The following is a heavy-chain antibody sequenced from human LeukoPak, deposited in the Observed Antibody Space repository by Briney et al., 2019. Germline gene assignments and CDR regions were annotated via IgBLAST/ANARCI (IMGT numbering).Heavy chain of an antibody. V-gene: IGHV1-18*01. D-gene: IGHD2-15*01. J-gene: IGHJ6*02. Sequence: ASVKVSCKASGYTFTSYGISWVRQAPGQGLEWMGWISAYNSNTNYAQKRQGRVTMTTDPYTSTGYLDISSLRSDDTAAYYCAREPTVVVVAATYGMAVWGQGTTVTVSS. CDR3: AREPTVVVVAATYGMAV. CDR1: GYTFTSYG. CDR2: ISAYNSNT.